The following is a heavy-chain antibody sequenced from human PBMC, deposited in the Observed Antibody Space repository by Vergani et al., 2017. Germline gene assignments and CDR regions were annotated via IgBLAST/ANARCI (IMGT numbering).Heavy chain of an antibody. CDR3: ARGGPPVGKLFRDY. J-gene: IGHJ4*02. CDR2: ISSSSSYI. D-gene: IGHD2-15*01. Sequence: EVQLVESGGDLVKPGGSLRLSCAASGFTFSSYSMNWVRQAPGKGLEWVSSISSSSSYIYYADSVKGRFTISRDNAKNSLYLQMNSLRAEDTAVYYCARGGPPVGKLFRDYWGQGTLVTVSS. CDR1: GFTFSSYS. V-gene: IGHV3-21*01.